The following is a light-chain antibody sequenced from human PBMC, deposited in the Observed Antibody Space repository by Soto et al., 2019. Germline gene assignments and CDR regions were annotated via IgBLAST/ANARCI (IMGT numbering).Light chain of an antibody. V-gene: IGKV1-39*01. J-gene: IGKJ5*01. Sequence: DIQMTQSPSSLSASVGDRVSSTCQASQNINNYLNWYQQKPGRAPKLLIYAASSLQSGVPSRFSGSGSGTDFTLTISSLQPEDFATYYCQQSYCTPITFGQGTRLEIK. CDR3: QQSYCTPIT. CDR2: AAS. CDR1: QNINNY.